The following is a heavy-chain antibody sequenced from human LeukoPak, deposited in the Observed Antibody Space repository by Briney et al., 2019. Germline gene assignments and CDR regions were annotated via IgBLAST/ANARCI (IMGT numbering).Heavy chain of an antibody. CDR3: ARELLTVSNYFDY. J-gene: IGHJ4*02. D-gene: IGHD4-17*01. CDR1: GFTFSSYA. Sequence: GRSLRLSCAASGFTFSSYAMHWVRQAPGKGLEWVAVISYDGSNKYYADSVKGRFTISRDNSKNTLYLQMNSLRAEDTAVYYCARELLTVSNYFDYWGQGTLVTVSS. CDR2: ISYDGSNK. V-gene: IGHV3-30-3*01.